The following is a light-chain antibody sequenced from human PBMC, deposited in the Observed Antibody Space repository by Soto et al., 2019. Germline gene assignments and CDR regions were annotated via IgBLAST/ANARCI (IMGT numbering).Light chain of an antibody. CDR3: QQYYSTPIT. V-gene: IGKV4-1*01. CDR1: QSGLHSSNTKNY. J-gene: IGKJ5*01. Sequence: DIVMTQSPDSLAVSLGERATINFKSSQSGLHSSNTKNYLAWYQQKQGQPXKXXIYWASTRESGVPDRFSGSGSGTDLTITINSLQAEDVEVYYCQQYYSTPITFGQGTRLEIK. CDR2: WAS.